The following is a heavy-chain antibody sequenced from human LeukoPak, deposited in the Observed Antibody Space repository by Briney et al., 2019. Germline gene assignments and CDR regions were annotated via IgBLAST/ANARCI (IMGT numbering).Heavy chain of an antibody. CDR3: ARLGDYAPFDY. J-gene: IGHJ4*02. Sequence: PGGSLRLSCAASGFTFDDYAMHWVRQAPGKGLEWVSGINWNSNNIDYADSVKGRFTISRDNAKNSLYLQMNSLRAEDTALYYCARLGDYAPFDYWGQGTLVTVSS. V-gene: IGHV3-9*01. D-gene: IGHD4-17*01. CDR1: GFTFDDYA. CDR2: INWNSNNI.